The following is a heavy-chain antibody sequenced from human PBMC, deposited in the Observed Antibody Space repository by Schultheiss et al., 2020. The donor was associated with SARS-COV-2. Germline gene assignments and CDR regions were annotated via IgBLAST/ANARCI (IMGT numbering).Heavy chain of an antibody. Sequence: ASVKVSCETSGYTFTSYYIHWVRQAPGQGLQWIGNVYPKNGATKYAQNFQGRVTVTRDMSINTAYMELSRLTSDDTALYFCARGSRGVDTPYDAFDIWGQGTLVTVSS. D-gene: IGHD3-10*01. CDR2: VYPKNGAT. V-gene: IGHV1-2*02. CDR3: ARGSRGVDTPYDAFDI. J-gene: IGHJ3*02. CDR1: GYTFTSYY.